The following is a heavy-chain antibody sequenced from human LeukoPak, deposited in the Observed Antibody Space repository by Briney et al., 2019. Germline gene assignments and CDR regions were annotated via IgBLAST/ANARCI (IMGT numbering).Heavy chain of an antibody. V-gene: IGHV3-48*02. D-gene: IGHD1-14*01. CDR2: ISSSSNTI. CDR1: GFTFTKNS. Sequence: GGSLRLSCAASGFTFTKNSMTWVRQAPGRGLECVSYISSSSNTINYADSVTGRFTISRDNAKNSLYLQMNSLRDEDTAVYYPARVGHYRSHDYGMDVWGQGTTVIVSS. J-gene: IGHJ6*02. CDR3: ARVGHYRSHDYGMDV.